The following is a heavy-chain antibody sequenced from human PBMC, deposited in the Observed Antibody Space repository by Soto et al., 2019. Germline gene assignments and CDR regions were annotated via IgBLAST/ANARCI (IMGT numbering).Heavy chain of an antibody. D-gene: IGHD6-13*01. CDR3: TTRGGSSSWSCMDV. J-gene: IGHJ6*02. V-gene: IGHV3-15*01. CDR2: IKSKTDGGTT. CDR1: GFTFSNAW. Sequence: GGSLRLSCAASGFTFSNAWMSWVRQAPGKGLEWVGRIKSKTDGGTTDYAAPVKGRFTISRDDSKNTLYLQMNSLKTEDTAVYYCTTRGGSSSWSCMDVWGQGTTVTVSS.